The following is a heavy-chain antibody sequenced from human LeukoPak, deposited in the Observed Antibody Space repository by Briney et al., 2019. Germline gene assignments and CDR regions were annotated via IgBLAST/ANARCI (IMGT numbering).Heavy chain of an antibody. CDR3: ATDHCTRTNCYEDYYHGMDV. D-gene: IGHD2-2*01. CDR2: VNPNNGVT. V-gene: IGHV1-2*02. J-gene: IGHJ6*02. Sequence: GASVRVSCKASEDTFTGYYIHWVRQAPGQGLEWMGWVNPNNGVTEYAQEFQGRVTMTRDTSLSTAYMELSRLRSDDTAVYYCATDHCTRTNCYEDYYHGMDVWGQGTTVTVFS. CDR1: EDTFTGYY.